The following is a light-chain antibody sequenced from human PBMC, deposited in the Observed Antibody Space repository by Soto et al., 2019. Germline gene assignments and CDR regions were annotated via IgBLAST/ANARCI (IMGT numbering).Light chain of an antibody. V-gene: IGKV1-27*01. CDR2: AAS. Sequence: DIQMTQSTSSLSASVGDRVTITCRASQGISNYLAWYQQKPGKVPKLLIYAASTLQSGVPSRFSDSGSGTDFTLTISSLQPEEVATYYCQKYNSAPRTFGQGTKVEIK. CDR1: QGISNY. CDR3: QKYNSAPRT. J-gene: IGKJ1*01.